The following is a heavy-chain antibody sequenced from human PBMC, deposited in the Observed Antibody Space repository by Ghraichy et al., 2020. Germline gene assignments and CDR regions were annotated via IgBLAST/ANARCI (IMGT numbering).Heavy chain of an antibody. D-gene: IGHD5-12*01. CDR1: GGSIRSYY. CDR3: ARRGRGYSLYFYGLDI. CDR2: VYYNGNT. Sequence: SETLSLTCTVSGGSIRSYYWSWIRHPPGKGLEWIGYVYYNGNTDYSPSLKSRATISVDTSKNQFSLRLTSVTAADTAVYYCARRGRGYSLYFYGLDIWGQGTPVTVSS. V-gene: IGHV4-59*08. J-gene: IGHJ6*02.